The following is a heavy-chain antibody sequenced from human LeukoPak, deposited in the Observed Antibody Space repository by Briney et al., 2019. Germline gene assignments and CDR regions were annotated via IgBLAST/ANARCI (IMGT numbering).Heavy chain of an antibody. CDR3: TTALYDWNDVNY. CDR2: IRSKVFGGAT. D-gene: IGHD1-1*01. Sequence: GGSLRLSCTASGFTFGDYAMTWFRQAPGKGLEWVGFIRSKVFGGATEYAASVKGRFTMSRDDSKSIAYLQMNSLKTEDTAVYYCTTALYDWNDVNYWGQGTLVTVSS. CDR1: GFTFGDYA. V-gene: IGHV3-49*03. J-gene: IGHJ4*02.